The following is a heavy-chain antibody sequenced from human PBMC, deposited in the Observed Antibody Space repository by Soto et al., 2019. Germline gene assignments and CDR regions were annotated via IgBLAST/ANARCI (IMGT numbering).Heavy chain of an antibody. J-gene: IGHJ3*02. CDR3: ARALYDILTGYDAFDI. V-gene: IGHV5-51*01. D-gene: IGHD3-9*01. Sequence: GESLKISCKGSGYSFTSYWIGWVRQMPGKGLEWMGIIYPGDSDTRYSPSFQGQVTISADKSISTAYLQWSSLKASDTAMYYCARALYDILTGYDAFDIWGQGTMVT. CDR2: IYPGDSDT. CDR1: GYSFTSYW.